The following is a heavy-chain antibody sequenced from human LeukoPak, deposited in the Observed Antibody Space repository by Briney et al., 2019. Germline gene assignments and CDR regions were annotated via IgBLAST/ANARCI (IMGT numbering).Heavy chain of an antibody. D-gene: IGHD4-11*01. J-gene: IGHJ6*03. CDR2: IYTSGST. CDR1: GGSISSYY. V-gene: IGHV4-4*07. CDR3: ARGGYSPVPSGYYYYMDV. Sequence: TSETLSLTCTVSGGSISSYYWSWIRQPAGKGLEWIGRIYTSGSTNYNPSLKSRVTMSVDTSKNQFSLKLSSMTAADTAVYYCARGGYSPVPSGYYYYMDVWGKGTTVTVSS.